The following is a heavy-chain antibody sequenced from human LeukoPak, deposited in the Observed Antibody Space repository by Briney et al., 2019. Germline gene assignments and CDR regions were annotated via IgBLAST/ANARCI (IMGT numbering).Heavy chain of an antibody. V-gene: IGHV3-48*01. D-gene: IGHD7-27*01. Sequence: PGGSLRLSCGGSRLTSSSYSVNWVRQAAGKGLEWISHIWSNGNGIWYANSVKGRFTISRDSAKKTLYLQMSSLRAEDTAVYYCVSDRDWGFDYWGQGTLVTVSS. J-gene: IGHJ4*02. CDR1: RLTSSSYS. CDR2: IWSNGNGI. CDR3: VSDRDWGFDY.